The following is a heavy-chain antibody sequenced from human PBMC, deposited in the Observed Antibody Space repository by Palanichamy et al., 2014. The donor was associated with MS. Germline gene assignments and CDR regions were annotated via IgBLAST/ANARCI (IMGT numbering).Heavy chain of an antibody. Sequence: EVQLVETGGDLIQPGGSLRLSCAASGFLVSDNYMSWVRQAPGKGLEWVSVIYSGGSTYYVDPVKGRFTISRDSSKNTVYLQMNSLRAEDTAVYYCARGRGYNDYRYFDYWGQGTLVTVSS. CDR3: ARGRGYNDYRYFDY. V-gene: IGHV3-53*02. J-gene: IGHJ4*02. CDR2: IYSGGST. D-gene: IGHD1-1*01. CDR1: GFLVSDNY.